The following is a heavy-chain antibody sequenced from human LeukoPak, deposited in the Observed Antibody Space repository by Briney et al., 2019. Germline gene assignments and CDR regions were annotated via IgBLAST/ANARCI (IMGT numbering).Heavy chain of an antibody. CDR2: IKEDGSEK. Sequence: PGGSLRLSCAASGFTFSTYWMTWVRQAPGKGLEWVANIKEDGSEKYYVDSVKGRFTISRDNAKNSLYLQMNTLRAEDTAVYYCTRDTGCSGGTCYSFYDSWGQGTPVTVSS. D-gene: IGHD2-15*01. CDR3: TRDTGCSGGTCYSFYDS. V-gene: IGHV3-7*01. J-gene: IGHJ4*02. CDR1: GFTFSTYW.